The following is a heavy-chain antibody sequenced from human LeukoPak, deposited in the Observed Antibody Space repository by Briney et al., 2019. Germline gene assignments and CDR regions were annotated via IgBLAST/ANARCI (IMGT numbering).Heavy chain of an antibody. CDR2: IKSKTDGGTT. D-gene: IGHD2-21*02. Sequence: GGSLRLSCAASGFTFSNACMSWVRQAPGKGLEWVGRIKSKTDGGTTDYAAPVKGRFTISRDDSKNTLYLQMNSLKTEDTAVYYCTTAMVVTAILYFQHWGQGTLVTVSS. J-gene: IGHJ1*01. CDR3: TTAMVVTAILYFQH. CDR1: GFTFSNAC. V-gene: IGHV3-15*01.